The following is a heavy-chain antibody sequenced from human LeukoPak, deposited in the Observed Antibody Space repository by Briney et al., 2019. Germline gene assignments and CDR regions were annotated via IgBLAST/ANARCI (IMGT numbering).Heavy chain of an antibody. V-gene: IGHV1-24*01. J-gene: IGHJ5*02. CDR1: GYTLTELS. CDR2: FDPEDGET. Sequence: ASVKVSCKVSGYTLTELSMHWVRQAPGKGLEWMGGFDPEDGETIYAQKFQGRVTMTEDTSTDTAYMELSSLRSEDTAVYYCATPFKYERLVRGFDPWGQGTLVTVSS. D-gene: IGHD2-2*01. CDR3: ATPFKYERLVRGFDP.